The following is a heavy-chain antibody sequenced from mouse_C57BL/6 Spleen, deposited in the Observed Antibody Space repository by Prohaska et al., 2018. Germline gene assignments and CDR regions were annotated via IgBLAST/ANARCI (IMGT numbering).Heavy chain of an antibody. V-gene: IGHV11-2*01. CDR3: RRNGDDWYVYV. D-gene: IGHD2-13*01. J-gene: IGHJ1*03. CDR1: GFTFSGFW. Sequence: DVQLLETGGGLVQPGGSRGLSCEGSGFTFSGFWMSWVRHTPGKTLEWIGDIKSDGSAINYAPSIKDRFSIFRGNDKSTRYLQMINARSEDRATYLSRRNGDDWYVYVWGTGTTVTVSS. CDR2: IKSDGSAI.